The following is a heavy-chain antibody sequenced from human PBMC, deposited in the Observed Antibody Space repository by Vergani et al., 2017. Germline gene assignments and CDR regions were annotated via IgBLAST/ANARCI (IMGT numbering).Heavy chain of an antibody. CDR2: IYHSGNT. D-gene: IGHD3-10*01. Sequence: QVQLQESGPGLVKPSETLSLTCTVSNDSVSNTFYYWGWIRQTPGKGLEWIGEIYHSGNTNYNPSLKSRVTISADKSKNQFSLKLISVTAADTAVYYCARDRGLDGDYHFDYWGQGILVTVSS. CDR1: NDSVSNTFYY. CDR3: ARDRGLDGDYHFDY. J-gene: IGHJ4*02. V-gene: IGHV4-39*07.